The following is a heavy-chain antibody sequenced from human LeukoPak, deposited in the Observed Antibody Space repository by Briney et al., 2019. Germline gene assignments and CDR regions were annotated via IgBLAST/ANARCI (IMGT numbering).Heavy chain of an antibody. J-gene: IGHJ4*02. CDR3: ARDGVAAGLYFDH. V-gene: IGHV3-7*01. D-gene: IGHD6-13*01. Sequence: PGGSLRLSCAASGFTFSSYWMNWVRQAPGKGLEWVASINQDGSENYYVDSVKGRFTFSRDNAKNSLYLQMNSLRAEDTAVYYCARDGVAAGLYFDHWGQGTLVTVSS. CDR2: INQDGSEN. CDR1: GFTFSSYW.